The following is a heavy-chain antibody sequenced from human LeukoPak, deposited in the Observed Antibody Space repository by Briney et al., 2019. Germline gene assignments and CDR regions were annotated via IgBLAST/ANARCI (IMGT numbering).Heavy chain of an antibody. V-gene: IGHV4-31*03. Sequence: SETLSLTCTVSGGSISSGGYYWSWIRQHPGKGLEWIGYIYYSGSTYYNPSLKSRVTISVDTSKNQFSLKLSSVTAADTAVYYCARDPDEDYFDYWGQGTLVTVSS. J-gene: IGHJ4*02. CDR1: GGSISSGGYY. CDR2: IYYSGST. CDR3: ARDPDEDYFDY.